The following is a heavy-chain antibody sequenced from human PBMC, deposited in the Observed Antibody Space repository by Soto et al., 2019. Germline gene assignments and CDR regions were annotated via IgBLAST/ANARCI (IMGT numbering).Heavy chain of an antibody. Sequence: SETLSLTCAVSGVSLSNPNWWAWVRQAPGKGLEWIGEIDHSGCTNYNPSLNSRVTISLDRSKNQFSLKLSSVAAADTAVYYCARGIFYAFAIWGQGTMVTVSS. CDR1: GVSLSNPNW. J-gene: IGHJ3*02. CDR3: ARGIFYAFAI. CDR2: IDHSGCT. V-gene: IGHV4-4*02. D-gene: IGHD3-9*01.